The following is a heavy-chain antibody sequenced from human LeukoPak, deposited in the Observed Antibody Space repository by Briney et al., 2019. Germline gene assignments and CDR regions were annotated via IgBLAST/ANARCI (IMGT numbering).Heavy chain of an antibody. CDR1: GYTFTSYD. CDR3: ARGPPNWGYDY. J-gene: IGHJ4*02. D-gene: IGHD7-27*01. CDR2: MSPNSGDT. V-gene: IGHV1-8*01. Sequence: ASVKVSRKASGYTFTSYDFNWVRQATGQRPEWMGWMSPNSGDTGYAQKFQDRVTMTRNTSISTAYMELSSLRSDDTAVYYCARGPPNWGYDYWGPGTLVTVSS.